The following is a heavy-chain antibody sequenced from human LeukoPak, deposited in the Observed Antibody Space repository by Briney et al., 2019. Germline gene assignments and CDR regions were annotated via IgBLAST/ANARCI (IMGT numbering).Heavy chain of an antibody. J-gene: IGHJ5*02. CDR2: INHSGST. CDR1: GGSFSGYY. Sequence: SETLSLTCAVYGGSFSGYYWSWIRQPPGKGLEWIGEINHSGSTNYNPSLKSRVTISVDTSKNQFSLKLSSVTGADTAVYYCARGRRITPYYYGSGTRGWFDPWGQGTLVTVSS. V-gene: IGHV4-34*01. D-gene: IGHD3-10*01. CDR3: ARGRRITPYYYGSGTRGWFDP.